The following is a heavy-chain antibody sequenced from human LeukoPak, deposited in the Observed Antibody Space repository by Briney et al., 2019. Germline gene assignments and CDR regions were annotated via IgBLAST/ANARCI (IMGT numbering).Heavy chain of an antibody. J-gene: IGHJ4*02. V-gene: IGHV4-38-2*02. CDR1: GYSISSGYY. D-gene: IGHD3-22*01. Sequence: SETLSLTCTVSGYSISSGYYWGWIRQPPGKGLEWIGSIYHSGSTYYNPSLKSRVTISVDTSKNQFSLKLSSVTAADTAVYYCARVSCYDSSGHFDYWGQGTLVTVSS. CDR3: ARVSCYDSSGHFDY. CDR2: IYHSGST.